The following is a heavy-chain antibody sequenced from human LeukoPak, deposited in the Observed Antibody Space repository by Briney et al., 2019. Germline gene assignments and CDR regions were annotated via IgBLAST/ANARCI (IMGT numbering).Heavy chain of an antibody. Sequence: SETLSLTCAVSGYSISSGYYWGWIRQPPGKGLGWIGSIYHSGSTYYNPSLKSRVTISVDTSKNQFSLKLSSVTAADTAVYYCARAVRGVILGYYFDHWGQGTLVTVSS. CDR1: GYSISSGYY. CDR3: ARAVRGVILGYYFDH. D-gene: IGHD3-10*01. V-gene: IGHV4-38-2*01. J-gene: IGHJ4*02. CDR2: IYHSGST.